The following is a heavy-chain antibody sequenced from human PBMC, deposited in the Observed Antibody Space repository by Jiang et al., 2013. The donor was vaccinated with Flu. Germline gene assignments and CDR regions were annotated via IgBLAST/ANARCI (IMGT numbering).Heavy chain of an antibody. CDR2: LNPKTGGT. J-gene: IGHJ6*02. V-gene: IGHV1-2*06. CDR1: RFAFTAYY. Sequence: AEVKTPGASVRVSCTASRFAFTAYYLHWVRQAPGQGLEWVGRLNPKTGGTNHALKFQGRIILTRDTSINTAYMDLSSLRSEDTAVYYCATEGVVAAAGLAYYYGMDVWGQGTTVTVSS. CDR3: ATEGVVAAAGLAYYYGMDV. D-gene: IGHD6-13*01.